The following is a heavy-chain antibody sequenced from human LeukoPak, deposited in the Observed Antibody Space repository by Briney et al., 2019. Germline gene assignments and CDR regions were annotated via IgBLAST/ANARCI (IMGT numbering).Heavy chain of an antibody. CDR3: TTDTCNTAMDYYYYYGMDV. Sequence: GGSLRLSCAASGFTFSNAWMSWVRQAPGKGLEWVGRIKSKTDGGTTDYAAPVKGRFTISRDDSKNTLYLQMNSLKTEDTAVYYCTTDTCNTAMDYYYYYGMDVWGQGTTVTLSS. J-gene: IGHJ6*02. CDR2: IKSKTDGGTT. V-gene: IGHV3-15*01. D-gene: IGHD5-18*01. CDR1: GFTFSNAW.